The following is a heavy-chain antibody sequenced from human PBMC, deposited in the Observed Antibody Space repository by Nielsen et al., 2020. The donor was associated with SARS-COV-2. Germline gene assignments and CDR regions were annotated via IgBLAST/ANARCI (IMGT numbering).Heavy chain of an antibody. J-gene: IGHJ2*01. D-gene: IGHD1-26*01. CDR2: TSPDGTNK. V-gene: IGHV3-30*18. Sequence: GESLKISCAASGFTFKSYGMYWVRQAPGKGLEWVAVTSPDGTNKYYADSVKGRFTISRDNSKNTLYLEMNRLRAADTAVYYCAKDGHSGTYFINRYFDLWGRGTLVTVSS. CDR1: GFTFKSYG. CDR3: AKDGHSGTYFINRYFDL.